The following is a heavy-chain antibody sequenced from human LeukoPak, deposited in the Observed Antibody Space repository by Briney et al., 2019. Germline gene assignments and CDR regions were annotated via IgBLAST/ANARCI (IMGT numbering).Heavy chain of an antibody. V-gene: IGHV4-61*01. CDR1: GGSISSSSYY. J-gene: IGHJ2*01. CDR3: ARARGYFDL. Sequence: SETLSLTCTVSGGSISSSSYYWSWIRQPPGKGLEWIGYIYYSGSTNYNPSLKSRVTISVDTSKNQFSLKLSSVTAADTAVYYCARARGYFDLWGRGTLVTVSS. CDR2: IYYSGST.